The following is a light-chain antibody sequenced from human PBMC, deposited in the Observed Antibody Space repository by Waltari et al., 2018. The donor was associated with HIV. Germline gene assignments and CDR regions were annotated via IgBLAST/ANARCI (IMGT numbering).Light chain of an antibody. CDR1: NIGTKR. CDR3: QVWDSSTEHPGVV. CDR2: DDY. Sequence: SYVLTQPPPVSVAPGQTASITCGGNNIGTKRVHWYQQRPGQAPVLVVYDDYDRPSGIPERFSGSNSGNMATLTISRVEAGDEAVYYCQVWDSSTEHPGVVFGGGTKLTVL. V-gene: IGLV3-21*02. J-gene: IGLJ2*01.